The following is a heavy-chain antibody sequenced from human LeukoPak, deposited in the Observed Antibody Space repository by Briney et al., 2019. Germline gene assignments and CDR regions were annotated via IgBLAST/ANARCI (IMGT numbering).Heavy chain of an antibody. Sequence: PGRSLRLSCAASGFTFDDYAMHWVRQAPGKGLEWVSGISWNSGSIGYADSVKGRFTISRDNAKNSLYLQMNSLRAEDTAVYYCARGVAQRQLWSGEYNWFDPWGQGTLVTVSS. D-gene: IGHD5-18*01. CDR3: ARGVAQRQLWSGEYNWFDP. V-gene: IGHV3-9*01. CDR2: ISWNSGSI. CDR1: GFTFDDYA. J-gene: IGHJ5*02.